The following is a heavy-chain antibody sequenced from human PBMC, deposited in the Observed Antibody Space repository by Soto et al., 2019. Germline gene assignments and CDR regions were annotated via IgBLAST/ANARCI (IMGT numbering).Heavy chain of an antibody. Sequence: SETLSLTCAVYGGSFSGYYWSWIRQPPGKGLEWIGEINHSGSTNYNPSLKSRVTISVDTSKNQFSLKLSSVTAADTAVYYCARGHIVVVPAATKGRWFDPWGQGTLVTAPQ. CDR3: ARGHIVVVPAATKGRWFDP. D-gene: IGHD2-2*01. CDR1: GGSFSGYY. J-gene: IGHJ5*02. V-gene: IGHV4-34*01. CDR2: INHSGST.